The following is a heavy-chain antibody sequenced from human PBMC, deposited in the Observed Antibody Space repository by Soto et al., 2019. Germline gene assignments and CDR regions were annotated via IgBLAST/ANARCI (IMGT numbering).Heavy chain of an antibody. CDR3: VGVSLTGS. CDR2: IKEDGSDN. CDR1: GFPFSSYW. D-gene: IGHD3-9*01. V-gene: IGHV3-7*01. J-gene: IGHJ5*02. Sequence: EVHLVDSGGGLVQPGGSLRLSCVASGFPFSSYWMSWVRQAPGKGLEWVANIKEDGSDNYYVDSVKGRFTISRDNAKNSLYLQMNSLRVVDTAVYYCVGVSLTGSWGQGTLVAVSS.